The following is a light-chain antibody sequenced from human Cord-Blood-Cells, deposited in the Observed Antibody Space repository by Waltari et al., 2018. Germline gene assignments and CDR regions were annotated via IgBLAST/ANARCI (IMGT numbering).Light chain of an antibody. CDR3: QQSYSTPRT. J-gene: IGKJ1*01. CDR2: AAS. CDR1: QSICSY. V-gene: IGKV1-39*01. Sequence: DIQMTQSPYSLSASVGDRDTITCRASQSICSYLNWYQQKAGKAPKLLIYAASSLQSGVPSRFSCSGSGTDFTLTISSLQPEYFATYSCQQSYSTPRTFGQWTKVEFK.